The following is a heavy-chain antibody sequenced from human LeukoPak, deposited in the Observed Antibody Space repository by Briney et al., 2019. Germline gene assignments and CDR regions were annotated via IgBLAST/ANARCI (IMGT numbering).Heavy chain of an antibody. CDR1: GFTFCSYA. Sequence: QSGGSLRLSCAASGFTFCSYAMSWGRQAPGEGPGWGSAISGSGGSTYYADSVKGRFTISRDNSKNTLYLQMNSLRAEDTAVYYCAKDQKAMIVVVITYWGQGTLVTVSS. J-gene: IGHJ4*02. V-gene: IGHV3-23*01. D-gene: IGHD3-22*01. CDR2: ISGSGGST. CDR3: AKDQKAMIVVVITY.